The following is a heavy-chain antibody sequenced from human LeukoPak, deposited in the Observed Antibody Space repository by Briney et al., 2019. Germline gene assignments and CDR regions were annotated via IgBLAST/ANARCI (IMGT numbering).Heavy chain of an antibody. V-gene: IGHV3-48*01. CDR1: GFTFSSYG. Sequence: PGGSLRLSCAASGFTFSSYGMTWVRQAPGKGLEWVSYISSSSSTIYYADSVKGRFTISRDNAKNSLYLQLNSLRAEDTAVYYCASGGYYDSSGYPISIDYWGQGTLVTVSS. CDR3: ASGGYYDSSGYPISIDY. D-gene: IGHD3-22*01. CDR2: ISSSSSTI. J-gene: IGHJ4*02.